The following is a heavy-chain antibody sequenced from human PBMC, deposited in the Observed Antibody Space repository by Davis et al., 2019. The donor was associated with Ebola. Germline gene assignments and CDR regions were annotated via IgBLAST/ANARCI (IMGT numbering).Heavy chain of an antibody. CDR2: ISAYNSNT. CDR1: GYTFTSYG. J-gene: IGHJ5*02. V-gene: IGHV1-18*01. D-gene: IGHD6-13*01. CDR3: ARGGAGYSSSYWFDP. Sequence: ASVKVSCKASGYTFTSYGISWVRQAPGQGLEWMGWISAYNSNTNYAQKLQGRVTMTTDTSTSTAYMELRSLRSDDTAVYYCARGGAGYSSSYWFDPWGQGTLVTVSS.